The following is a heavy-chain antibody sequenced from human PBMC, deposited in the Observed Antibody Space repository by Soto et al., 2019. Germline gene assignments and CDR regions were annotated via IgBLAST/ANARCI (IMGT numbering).Heavy chain of an antibody. Sequence: NPSETLSLTCTVSGGSISSGGYYWSWIRQHPGKGLEWIGYIYYSGSTYYNPSLKSRVTISVDTSKNQFSLKLSSVTAADTAVYYCARVKARYSYGPTYYYYGMDVWGQGTTVTVSS. CDR3: ARVKARYSYGPTYYYYGMDV. CDR2: IYYSGST. J-gene: IGHJ6*02. D-gene: IGHD5-18*01. CDR1: GGSISSGGYY. V-gene: IGHV4-31*03.